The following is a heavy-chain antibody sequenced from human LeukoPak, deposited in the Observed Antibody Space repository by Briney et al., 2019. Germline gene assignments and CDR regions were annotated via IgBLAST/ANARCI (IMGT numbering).Heavy chain of an antibody. Sequence: KPSETLSLTCAVSGGSISNYYWIWLRQPAGKGLEGIGRISTSGNTNYNPSLKSRVTLSVDTSNNQISLNLRSVTAADTAMYYCARTEVKYYYYGMDVWGQGTTVTVSS. V-gene: IGHV4-4*07. CDR1: GGSISNYY. CDR3: ARTEVKYYYYGMDV. J-gene: IGHJ6*02. CDR2: ISTSGNT.